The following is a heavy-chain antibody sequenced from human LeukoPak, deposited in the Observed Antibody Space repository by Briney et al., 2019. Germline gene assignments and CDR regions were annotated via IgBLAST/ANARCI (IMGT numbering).Heavy chain of an antibody. CDR3: ARSRDGYNYVIPY. J-gene: IGHJ4*02. V-gene: IGHV4-61*01. Sequence: SETLSLTCTVSGGSFSSGSYYWSWIRQPPGKGLEWIGYISYSGNTNYNPSLKSRVTISVDTSKNQFSLKLSSVTAADTAVYYCARSRDGYNYVIPYWGQGTLATVSS. CDR1: GGSFSSGSYY. CDR2: ISYSGNT. D-gene: IGHD5-24*01.